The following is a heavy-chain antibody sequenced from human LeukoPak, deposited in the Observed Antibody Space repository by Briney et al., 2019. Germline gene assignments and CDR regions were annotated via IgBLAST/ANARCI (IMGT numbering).Heavy chain of an antibody. D-gene: IGHD3-10*01. CDR1: GYIFTNYD. CDR2: MNPNSGNT. Sequence: ASVKVSCKASGYIFTNYDINWVRQATGQGLEWVGWMNPNSGNTGYAQKFQGRVTMTRDTSISTAYMELSSLRSEGTAVYYCARGTHYYGSGSYFDFDFWGQGTLVTVSS. J-gene: IGHJ4*02. CDR3: ARGTHYYGSGSYFDFDF. V-gene: IGHV1-8*01.